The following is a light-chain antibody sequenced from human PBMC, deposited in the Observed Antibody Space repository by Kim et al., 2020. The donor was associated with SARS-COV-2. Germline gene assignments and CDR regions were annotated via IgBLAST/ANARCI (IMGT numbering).Light chain of an antibody. V-gene: IGLV3-1*01. CDR2: QDS. CDR1: KVGDKY. Sequence: VSPGQTASITCSGDKVGDKYACWYQQKPGQSPVLVIYQDSKRPSGIPERFSGSNSGNTATLTISGTQAMDEADYYCQAWDSSTAVFGTGTQVTVL. J-gene: IGLJ1*01. CDR3: QAWDSSTAV.